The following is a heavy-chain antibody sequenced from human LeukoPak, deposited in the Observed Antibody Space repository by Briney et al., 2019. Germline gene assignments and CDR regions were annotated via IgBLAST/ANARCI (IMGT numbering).Heavy chain of an antibody. J-gene: IGHJ5*02. D-gene: IGHD2-21*01. CDR2: ISRTGDGT. CDR1: GFTFSTYA. V-gene: IGHV3-23*01. CDR3: AKDVTGRYYGGDL. Sequence: GGSLRLSCAASGFTFSTYAMSWVRQAPGKGLEWVSTISRTGDGTYYADSVEGRFTISRDNSNNMLYVQMYSLRAEDTAVYYCAKDVTGRYYGGDLWGQGTLATVSS.